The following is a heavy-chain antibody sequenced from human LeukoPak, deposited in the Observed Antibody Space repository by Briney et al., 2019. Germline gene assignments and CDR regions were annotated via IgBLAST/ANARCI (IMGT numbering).Heavy chain of an antibody. CDR2: INHSGST. V-gene: IGHV4-34*01. D-gene: IGHD6-6*01. Sequence: SETLSLTCAVYGGSFSGYYWSWIRQPPGKGLEWIGEINHSGSTNYNPSLKSRVTISVDTSKNQFSLKLSSVTAADTAVYYCARPKVWQLVFGYWGQGTLVTVSS. CDR1: GGSFSGYY. J-gene: IGHJ4*02. CDR3: ARPKVWQLVFGY.